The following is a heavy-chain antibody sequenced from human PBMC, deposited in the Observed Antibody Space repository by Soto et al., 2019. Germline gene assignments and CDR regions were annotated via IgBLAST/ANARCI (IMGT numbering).Heavy chain of an antibody. CDR1: GGSVSSGSYY. Sequence: LSLTCTVSGGSVSSGSYYWSWIRQPPGKGLEWIGYIYYSGSTNYNPSLKSRVTISVDTSKNQFSLKLSSVTAADTAVYYCARASYDSSGYYLVFDYWGQGTLVTVSS. CDR2: IYYSGST. J-gene: IGHJ4*02. D-gene: IGHD3-22*01. CDR3: ARASYDSSGYYLVFDY. V-gene: IGHV4-61*01.